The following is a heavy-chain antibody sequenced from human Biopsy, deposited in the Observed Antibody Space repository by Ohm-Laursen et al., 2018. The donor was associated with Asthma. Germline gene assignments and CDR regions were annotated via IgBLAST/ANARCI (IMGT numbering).Heavy chain of an antibody. CDR3: SRDTLGYYFDI. D-gene: IGHD7-27*01. CDR1: GNHFRSYA. CDR2: ITFDGRTQ. J-gene: IGHJ4*02. Sequence: SLRLSCSASGNHFRSYAMHWARQAPGKGLEWVAVITFDGRTQYYGDSVKGRFTISRDNSKSMLFLQMNSLRPADTAVYYCSRDTLGYYFDIWGRGTLVTVSS. V-gene: IGHV3-30*04.